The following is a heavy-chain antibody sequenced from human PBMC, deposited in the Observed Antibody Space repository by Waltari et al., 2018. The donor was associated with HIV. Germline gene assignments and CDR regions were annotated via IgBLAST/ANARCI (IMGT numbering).Heavy chain of an antibody. V-gene: IGHV4-39*07. J-gene: IGHJ5*02. CDR3: ARIPITIFGVVTPNWFDP. D-gene: IGHD3-3*01. Sequence: QLQLQESGPGLVKPSETLSLTCTVSGGSISSSSYYWGWIRQPPGKGLAWIGSIYYSGSTYYNPSLKSRVTISVDTSKNQFSLKLSSVTAADTAVYYCARIPITIFGVVTPNWFDPWGQGTLVTVSS. CDR2: IYYSGST. CDR1: GGSISSSSYY.